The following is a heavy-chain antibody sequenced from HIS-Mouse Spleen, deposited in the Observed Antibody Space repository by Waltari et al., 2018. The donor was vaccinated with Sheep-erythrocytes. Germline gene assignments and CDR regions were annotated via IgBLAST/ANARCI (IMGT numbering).Heavy chain of an antibody. D-gene: IGHD4-17*01. J-gene: IGHJ4*02. Sequence: EVQLVESGGGLVKPGGSLRLLWSASGFYFSSVSMNWARQAPGKGLEWVSSISSSSSYIYYADSVKGRFTISRDNAKNSLYLQMNSLRAEDTAVYYCARVAAVTTYYFDYWAREPWSPSPQ. V-gene: IGHV3-21*01. CDR2: ISSSSSYI. CDR1: GFYFSSVS. CDR3: ARVAAVTTYYFDY.